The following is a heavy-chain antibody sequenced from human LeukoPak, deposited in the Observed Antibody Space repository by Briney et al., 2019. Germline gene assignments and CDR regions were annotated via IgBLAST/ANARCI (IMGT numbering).Heavy chain of an antibody. CDR2: LYSAGST. CDR3: ASGGLGARKYYSDPFHY. D-gene: IGHD3-10*01. J-gene: IGHJ4*02. CDR1: GFTVSSNY. V-gene: IGHV3-53*01. Sequence: GGSPRLSCAVSGFTVSSNYVSWVRQAPGKGLEWVSILYSAGSTYYADSVRGRFTISRDSSKNTVCLQMNSLRAEDTAIYYCASGGLGARKYYSDPFHYWGQGTLVTVSS.